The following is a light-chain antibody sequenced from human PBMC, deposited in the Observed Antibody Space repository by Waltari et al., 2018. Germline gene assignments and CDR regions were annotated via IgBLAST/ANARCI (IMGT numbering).Light chain of an antibody. CDR1: QGISSY. V-gene: IGKV1-8*01. Sequence: IQMTQSPSSLSASVGDRVTITCRASQGISSYLAWYQQKPGKAPKLLIYAASTLQSGVPSRFSGSGSGTDFTLTISCLQSEDFATYYCQQYYSYPLYTFGQGTKLEIK. CDR3: QQYYSYPLYT. CDR2: AAS. J-gene: IGKJ2*01.